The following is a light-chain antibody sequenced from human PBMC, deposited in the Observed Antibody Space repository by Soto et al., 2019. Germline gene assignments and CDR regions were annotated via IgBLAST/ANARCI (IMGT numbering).Light chain of an antibody. CDR3: QQYGSSPHT. J-gene: IGKJ2*01. CDR1: QSVSASY. V-gene: IGKV3-20*01. CDR2: GAS. Sequence: EIVLTQSPGTLSLSPGERGTLSCRASQSVSASYLAWYQQKPGQAPRLLIYGASSRATGIPDRFSGSGSGTDFTLTISVLEPEDFAVYYCQQYGSSPHTFGQGTKLEIK.